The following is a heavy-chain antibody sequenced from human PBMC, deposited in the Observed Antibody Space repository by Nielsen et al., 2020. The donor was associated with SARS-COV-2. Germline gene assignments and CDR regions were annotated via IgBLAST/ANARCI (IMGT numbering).Heavy chain of an antibody. Sequence: SETLSLTCAVSGGSISSSNWWSWVRQPPGKGLEWIGEIYHSGSTNYNPSLKSRVTISVDTSKHQFSLKRSSVTAADTAVYYCARSEPGRRYSSSWLPYWGQGTLVTVSS. D-gene: IGHD6-13*01. CDR3: ARSEPGRRYSSSWLPY. V-gene: IGHV4-4*02. J-gene: IGHJ4*02. CDR1: GGSISSSNW. CDR2: IYHSGST.